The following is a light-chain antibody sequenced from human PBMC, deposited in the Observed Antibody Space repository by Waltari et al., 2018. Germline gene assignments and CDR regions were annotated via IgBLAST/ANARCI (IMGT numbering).Light chain of an antibody. CDR1: QSISTY. CDR3: QQSYSTLLT. V-gene: IGKV1-39*01. J-gene: IGKJ4*01. Sequence: DIQMTQSPSSLSASVGDRVTITCRASQSISTYLNWYQQKPGKAPKLLIYAASSFQSGVPSRFSGSGSGTDFTLTINSLQPEDFATYYCQQSYSTLLTFGGGTKVEIK. CDR2: AAS.